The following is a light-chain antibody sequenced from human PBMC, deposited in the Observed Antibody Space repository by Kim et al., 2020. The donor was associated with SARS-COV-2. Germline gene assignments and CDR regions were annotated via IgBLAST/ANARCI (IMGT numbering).Light chain of an antibody. V-gene: IGLV2-14*03. CDR2: DVS. CDR1: SSDVGGYNY. CDR3: STYTSSSTRV. J-gene: IGLJ3*02. Sequence: QSALTQPASVSGSPGQSITISCTGTSSDVGGYNYVSWYQQHPGKAHKLMIYDVSNRPSGVSNRFSGSKSGNTASLTISGLQAEDEADYYCSTYTSSSTRVLGGGT.